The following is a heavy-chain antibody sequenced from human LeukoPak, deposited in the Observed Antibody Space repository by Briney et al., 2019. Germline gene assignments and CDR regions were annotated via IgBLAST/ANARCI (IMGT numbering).Heavy chain of an antibody. J-gene: IGHJ5*02. CDR2: INPNSGGT. V-gene: IGHV1-2*02. CDR3: ARLSHHSSGWYGGWFDP. D-gene: IGHD6-19*01. CDR1: GYTFTGYY. Sequence: GASVKVSCKASGYTFTGYYMHWVRQAPGQGLEWIGWINPNSGGTNYAQKFQGRVTMTRDTSISTAYMELSRLRSDDTAVYYCARLSHHSSGWYGGWFDPWGQGTLVTVSS.